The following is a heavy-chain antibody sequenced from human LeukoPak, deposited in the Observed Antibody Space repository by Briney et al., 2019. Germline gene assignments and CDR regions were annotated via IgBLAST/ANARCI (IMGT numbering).Heavy chain of an antibody. Sequence: PGGSLRLSCAASGFTFSSYWMHWVRQAPGKGLVWVSRIKSDGSTNHADSVKGRFTISRDNAKNTVSLQMNSLRAEDTGVYYCARAPSEIGGYYPEYFRHWGKGTLVTVSS. J-gene: IGHJ1*01. CDR3: ARAPSEIGGYYPEYFRH. CDR2: IKSDGST. V-gene: IGHV3-74*01. D-gene: IGHD3-22*01. CDR1: GFTFSSYW.